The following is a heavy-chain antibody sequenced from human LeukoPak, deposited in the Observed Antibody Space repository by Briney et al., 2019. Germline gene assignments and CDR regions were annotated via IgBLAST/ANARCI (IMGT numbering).Heavy chain of an antibody. J-gene: IGHJ4*02. CDR3: ARTIEYSSSWGLFDY. D-gene: IGHD6-6*01. V-gene: IGHV4-59*01. Sequence: PSETLSLTCTVSGGSISSYYWSWIRQPPGKGLEWSGYIYYSGSTHYNPSLKSRVTISIDTSKNHFSLQLSSVTAADTALYYCARTIEYSSSWGLFDYWGQGPLVTVSS. CDR1: GGSISSYY. CDR2: IYYSGST.